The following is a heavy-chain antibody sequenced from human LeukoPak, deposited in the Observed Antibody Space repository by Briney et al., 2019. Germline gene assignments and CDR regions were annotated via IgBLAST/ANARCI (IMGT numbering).Heavy chain of an antibody. J-gene: IGHJ3*02. D-gene: IGHD3-10*01. CDR3: ARGLRRGSI. V-gene: IGHV4-59*08. CDR1: GGSISSHY. Sequence: SETLSLTCTVSGGSISSHYWSWVRQPPGKGLEWIGYIYYSGSTNYNPSLKSRVTISVDTSKNQFSLKLSSVTAADTAVYYCARGLRRGSIWGQGTMVTVSS. CDR2: IYYSGST.